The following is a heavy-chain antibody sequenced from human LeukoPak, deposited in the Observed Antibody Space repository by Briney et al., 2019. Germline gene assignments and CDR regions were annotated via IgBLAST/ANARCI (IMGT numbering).Heavy chain of an antibody. J-gene: IGHJ6*03. Sequence: ASVKVSCKVSGFTLADLSMHWVRQAPGKGLEWVGGFDRKNGDTIYAQRFRGRVTLTEDTSTGTAYMELSSLSADDTAVYYCATGVYCATTTCPGYQHYYYFVDVWGKGTTVTVSS. CDR1: GFTLADLS. V-gene: IGHV1-24*01. CDR3: ATGVYCATTTCPGYQHYYYFVDV. D-gene: IGHD2-21*01. CDR2: FDRKNGDT.